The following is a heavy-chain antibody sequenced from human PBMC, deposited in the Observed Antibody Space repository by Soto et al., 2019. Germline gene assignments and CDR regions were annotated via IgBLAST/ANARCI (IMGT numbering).Heavy chain of an antibody. CDR2: IYYSGST. CDR3: ARDRYYDSSGVFDY. Sequence: PSETLSLTCTVSGGSISSYYWSWIRQPPGKGLEWIGYIYYSGSTNYNPSLKSRVTITVDTSKNQFSLKLSSVTPADTAVYYCARDRYYDSSGVFDYWGQGTLVT. D-gene: IGHD3-22*01. CDR1: GGSISSYY. J-gene: IGHJ4*02. V-gene: IGHV4-59*01.